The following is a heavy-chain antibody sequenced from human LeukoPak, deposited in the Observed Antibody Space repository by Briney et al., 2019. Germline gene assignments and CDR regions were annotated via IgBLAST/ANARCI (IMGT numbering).Heavy chain of an antibody. Sequence: PGGSLRLSCAASGFTFSSYAMHWVRQAPGKGLEWVAAISYDGSNKYYADSVKGRFAISRDNSKNTLYLQMNSLRAEDTAVYYCAREGPRYEIDYWGQGILVTVSS. CDR1: GFTFSSYA. CDR3: AREGPRYEIDY. V-gene: IGHV3-30*09. J-gene: IGHJ4*02. CDR2: ISYDGSNK. D-gene: IGHD5-12*01.